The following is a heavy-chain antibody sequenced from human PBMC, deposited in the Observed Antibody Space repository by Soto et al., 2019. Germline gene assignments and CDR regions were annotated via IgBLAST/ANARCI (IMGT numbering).Heavy chain of an antibody. CDR3: ARDLLGLGRMDV. CDR1: GYTFTSYY. V-gene: IGHV1-46*03. J-gene: IGHJ6*02. Sequence: QVQLVQSGAEVKKPGASVKVSCKASGYTFTSYYMNWVRQAPGQGLEWMGIINPSGGSTSYAQKFQGRVTMTRDTSTSTVYMELSSLRSEDTSVYYCARDLLGLGRMDVWGQGTTVTVSS. D-gene: IGHD3-3*02. CDR2: INPSGGST.